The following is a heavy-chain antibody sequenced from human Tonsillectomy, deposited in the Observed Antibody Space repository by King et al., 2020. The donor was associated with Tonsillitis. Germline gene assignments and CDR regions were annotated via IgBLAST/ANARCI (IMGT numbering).Heavy chain of an antibody. Sequence: VQLVESGGGVVQPGRSLRLSCAASGFTFSSYGMHWVRQAPGKGLEWVAVISYDGSNKYYADSVKGRFTISRDNSKNTLYLQMNSLRAEDTAVYYCAKGDSSSWYWYYYYGMDVWGQGTTVTVSS. CDR1: GFTFSSYG. V-gene: IGHV3-30*18. D-gene: IGHD6-13*01. CDR3: AKGDSSSWYWYYYYGMDV. CDR2: ISYDGSNK. J-gene: IGHJ6*02.